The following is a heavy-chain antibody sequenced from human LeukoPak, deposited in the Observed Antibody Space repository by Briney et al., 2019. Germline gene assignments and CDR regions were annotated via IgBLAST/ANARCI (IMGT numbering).Heavy chain of an antibody. J-gene: IGHJ4*02. CDR3: ARGWTK. CDR2: IYTSGST. CDR1: GGSISSGSYY. D-gene: IGHD3/OR15-3a*01. V-gene: IGHV4-61*02. Sequence: SQTLSLTCTVSGGSISSGSYYWRWLRPPAGKGLEWIGRIYTSGSTNYNPSLKSRVPISVDTSKNQFSLKLSSVTAADTAVYYCARGWTKWGQGTLVTVSS.